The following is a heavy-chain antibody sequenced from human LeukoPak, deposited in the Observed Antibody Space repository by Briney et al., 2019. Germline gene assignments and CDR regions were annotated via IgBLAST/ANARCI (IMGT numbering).Heavy chain of an antibody. Sequence: ASVKVSCKASGYTFTGYYMHWVRQAPGQGLEWMGWINPNSGGTNYAQKFQGRVTMTRDTSISTAYMELSRLRSDDTDVYYCARTSIAALIIDYWGQGTLVTVSS. CDR1: GYTFTGYY. J-gene: IGHJ4*02. CDR3: ARTSIAALIIDY. CDR2: INPNSGGT. D-gene: IGHD6-6*01. V-gene: IGHV1-2*02.